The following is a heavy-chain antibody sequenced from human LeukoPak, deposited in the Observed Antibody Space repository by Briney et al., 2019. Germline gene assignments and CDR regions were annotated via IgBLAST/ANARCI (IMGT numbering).Heavy chain of an antibody. V-gene: IGHV3-23*01. CDR1: GFTFSTYI. D-gene: IGHD3-9*01. Sequence: PGGSLRLSCAASGFTFSTYIMSWVRQAPGKGLEWVSGISGSGMSTYYADSVKGRFTISRDNSKKTAYLQMNSLRAEDTAVYYCAKDSGVSDIHVFDYWGQGTLVTVSS. J-gene: IGHJ4*02. CDR3: AKDSGVSDIHVFDY. CDR2: ISGSGMST.